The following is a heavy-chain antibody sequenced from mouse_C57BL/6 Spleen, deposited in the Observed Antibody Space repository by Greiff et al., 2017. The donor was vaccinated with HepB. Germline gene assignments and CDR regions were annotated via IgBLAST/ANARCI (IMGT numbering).Heavy chain of an antibody. Sequence: VQLQQSGAELVKPGASVKISCKASGYTFTDYYINWVKQRPGQGLEWIGKIGPGSGSTYYNEKFKGKATLTADKSSSTAYMQLSSLTSEDAAVYFCASRDYYGSSYVFAYWGQGTLVTVSA. D-gene: IGHD1-1*01. CDR2: IGPGSGST. J-gene: IGHJ3*01. CDR1: GYTFTDYY. V-gene: IGHV1-77*01. CDR3: ASRDYYGSSYVFAY.